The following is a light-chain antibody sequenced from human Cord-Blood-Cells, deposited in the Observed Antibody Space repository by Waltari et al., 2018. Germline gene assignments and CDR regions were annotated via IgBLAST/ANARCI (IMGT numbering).Light chain of an antibody. CDR3: SSYTSSSTWV. Sequence: QSALPHPASLSGSPRHSLNISCPGISSRVGGYNYVSWYQQHPGKAPKLMIYDVSNRPSGVSNRFSGSKSGNTASLTISGLQAEDEADYYCSSYTSSSTWVFGGGTKLTVL. J-gene: IGLJ3*02. V-gene: IGLV2-14*01. CDR1: SSRVGGYNY. CDR2: DVS.